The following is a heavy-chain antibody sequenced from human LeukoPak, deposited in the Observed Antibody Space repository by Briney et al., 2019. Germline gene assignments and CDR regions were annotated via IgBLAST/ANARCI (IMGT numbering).Heavy chain of an antibody. J-gene: IGHJ3*02. CDR2: INNDGSIT. Sequence: GGSLRLSCAASGFTFTTYWMHWVRQAPGKGLVWVSNINNDGSITTYADSVKGRFTISRDNVKNTLFLQMNSLGAEDTALYYCARGWNTTPRSGFDIWGLGTMVTVSS. D-gene: IGHD1/OR15-1a*01. CDR3: ARGWNTTPRSGFDI. V-gene: IGHV3-74*01. CDR1: GFTFTTYW.